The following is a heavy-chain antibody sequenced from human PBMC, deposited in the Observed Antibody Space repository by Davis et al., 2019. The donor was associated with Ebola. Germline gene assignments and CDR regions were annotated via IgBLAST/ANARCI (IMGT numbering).Heavy chain of an antibody. CDR3: ARGGYSYGFDY. Sequence: MPGGSLRLSCAVYGGSFSGYYWSWIRQPPGKGLEWIGEINHSGSTNYNPPLKSRVTISVDTSKNQFSLKLSSVTAADTAVYYCARGGYSYGFDYWGQGTLVTVSS. CDR1: GGSFSGYY. V-gene: IGHV4-34*01. CDR2: INHSGST. J-gene: IGHJ4*02. D-gene: IGHD5-18*01.